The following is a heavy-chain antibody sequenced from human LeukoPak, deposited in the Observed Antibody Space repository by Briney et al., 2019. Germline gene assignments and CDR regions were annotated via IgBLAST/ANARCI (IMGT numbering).Heavy chain of an antibody. V-gene: IGHV1-8*01. CDR3: ARAGLRKNWFDP. D-gene: IGHD4-17*01. Sequence: KFQGRVTMTRNTSISTAYMELSSLRSEDTAVYYCARAGLRKNWFDPWGQGTLVTVSS. J-gene: IGHJ5*02.